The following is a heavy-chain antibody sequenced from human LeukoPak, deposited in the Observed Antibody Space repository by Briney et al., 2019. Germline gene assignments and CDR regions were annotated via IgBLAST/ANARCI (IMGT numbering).Heavy chain of an antibody. D-gene: IGHD3-22*01. CDR3: AKYYYASSGNRYCFDY. J-gene: IGHJ4*02. V-gene: IGHV3-23*01. Sequence: PGGSLRLSCAASGFTFSSYAMSWVRQAPGKGLEWVSGISGNGDTTYYADSVKGRFTISRDNSKSTLYLQMNSLRAEDTAVYYCAKYYYASSGNRYCFDYWGQGTLVTVSS. CDR2: ISGNGDTT. CDR1: GFTFSSYA.